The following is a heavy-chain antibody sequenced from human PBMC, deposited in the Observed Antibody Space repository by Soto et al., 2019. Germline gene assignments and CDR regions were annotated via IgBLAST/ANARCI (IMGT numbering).Heavy chain of an antibody. CDR1: GETLTVYY. D-gene: IGHD6-6*01. CDR3: ARFAGSSSGRVSP. V-gene: IGHV1-2*02. J-gene: IGHJ5*02. CDR2: INPNSGGT. Sequence: AAGKGTCNGAGETLTVYYMHRVRQAPGQWLEWMGWINPNSGGTNYAQKFQGRVTITRDTSISKAYMELCRLRCDDTAVYYCARFAGSSSGRVSPCGQGTLVTVS.